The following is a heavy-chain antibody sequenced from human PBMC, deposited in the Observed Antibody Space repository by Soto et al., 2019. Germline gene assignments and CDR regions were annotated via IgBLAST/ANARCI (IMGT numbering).Heavy chain of an antibody. CDR1: GFTVSSNY. J-gene: IGHJ6*02. V-gene: IGHV3-53*01. Sequence: PGGSLRLSCAASGFTVSSNYMSCVRQAPGKGLEWVSVIYSGGSTYYADSVKGRFTISRDNSKNTLYLQMNSLRAEDTAVYYCAREETTDYYYYGMDVWGQGTTVTVSS. CDR2: IYSGGST. D-gene: IGHD4-17*01. CDR3: AREETTDYYYYGMDV.